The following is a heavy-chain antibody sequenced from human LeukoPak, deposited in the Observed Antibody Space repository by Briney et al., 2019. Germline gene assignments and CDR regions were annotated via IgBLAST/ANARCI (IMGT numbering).Heavy chain of an antibody. D-gene: IGHD4-23*01. Sequence: EGSLRLSCAASGFTFSSYSMNWVRQAPGKGLEWVSSISSSSSYIYYADSVKGRFTISRDNAKNSLYLQMNSLRAEDTAVYYCARIYGGNSGAGYYGMDVWGQGTTVTVSS. CDR3: ARIYGGNSGAGYYGMDV. CDR2: ISSSSSYI. V-gene: IGHV3-21*01. CDR1: GFTFSSYS. J-gene: IGHJ6*02.